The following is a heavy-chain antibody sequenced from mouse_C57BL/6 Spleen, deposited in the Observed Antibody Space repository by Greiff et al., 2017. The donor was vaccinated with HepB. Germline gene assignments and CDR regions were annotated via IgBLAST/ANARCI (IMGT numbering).Heavy chain of an antibody. CDR1: GYTFTSYW. J-gene: IGHJ1*03. CDR2: INPSSGYT. D-gene: IGHD1-2*01. Sequence: VKVVESGAELAKPGASVKLSCKASGYTFTSYWMHWVKQRPGQGLEWIGYINPSSGYTKYNQKFKDKATLTADKSSSTAYMQLSSLTYEDSAVYYCAREYYGPRGYFDVWGTGTTVTVSS. V-gene: IGHV1-7*01. CDR3: AREYYGPRGYFDV.